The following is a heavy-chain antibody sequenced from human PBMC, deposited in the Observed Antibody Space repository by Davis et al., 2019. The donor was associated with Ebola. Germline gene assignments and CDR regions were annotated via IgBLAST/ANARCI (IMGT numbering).Heavy chain of an antibody. D-gene: IGHD1-26*01. CDR1: GYSFTSYW. J-gene: IGHJ6*02. V-gene: IGHV5-51*01. CDR3: ASFRVVGATGPGDYYYGMDV. CDR2: IYPGDSDT. Sequence: KVSCKGSGYSFTSYWIGWVRQMPGKGLEWMGIIYPGDSDTRYSPSFQGQVTISADKSISTAYLQWSSLKASDTAVYYCASFRVVGATGPGDYYYGMDVWGQGTTVTVSS.